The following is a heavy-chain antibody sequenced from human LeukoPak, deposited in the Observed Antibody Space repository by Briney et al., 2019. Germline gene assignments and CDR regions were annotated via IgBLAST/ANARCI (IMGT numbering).Heavy chain of an antibody. J-gene: IGHJ4*02. CDR2: IYSGGST. Sequence: GGSLRLSCAASGFTVSSNYMSWVRQAPGKGLEWVSVIYSGGSTYYADSVKGRFTIFRDNSKNTLYLQMNSLRAEDTAVYYCARDNLGGPGSFDYWGQGTLVTVSS. CDR1: GFTVSSNY. V-gene: IGHV3-53*01. CDR3: ARDNLGGPGSFDY. D-gene: IGHD3-10*01.